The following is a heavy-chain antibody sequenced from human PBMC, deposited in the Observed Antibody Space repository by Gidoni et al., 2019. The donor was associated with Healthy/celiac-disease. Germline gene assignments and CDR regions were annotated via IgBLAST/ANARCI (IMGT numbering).Heavy chain of an antibody. J-gene: IGHJ4*02. Sequence: EVQLVEYGGGLGKPGGSVRRSWAASGFTFSSYSMNWVRQAPGKGLEWVSSISSSISYIYYADSVKGRFTISRDNAKNSLYLQMNSLSAEDTAVYYCASRGGVYWGQGTLVTVSS. CDR2: ISSSISYI. D-gene: IGHD6-13*01. CDR3: ASRGGVY. V-gene: IGHV3-21*01. CDR1: GFTFSSYS.